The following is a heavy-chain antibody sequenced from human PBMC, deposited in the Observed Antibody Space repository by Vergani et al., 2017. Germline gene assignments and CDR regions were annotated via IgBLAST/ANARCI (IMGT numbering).Heavy chain of an antibody. D-gene: IGHD3-10*01. V-gene: IGHV4-59*01. CDR1: GGSISSYY. Sequence: QVQLQESGPGLVKPSETLSLTCTVSGGSISSYYRSWIRQPPGKGLEWIGYIYYSGSTNYNPSLKSRVTITGDTSKNQFSLKLSSVTAADTAVYYCAIHYYGSGSYLDYWGQGTLVTVSS. CDR3: AIHYYGSGSYLDY. CDR2: IYYSGST. J-gene: IGHJ4*02.